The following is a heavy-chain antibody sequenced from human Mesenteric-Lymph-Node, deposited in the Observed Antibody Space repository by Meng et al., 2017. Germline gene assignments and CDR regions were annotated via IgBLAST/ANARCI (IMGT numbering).Heavy chain of an antibody. J-gene: IGHJ4*02. V-gene: IGHV4-34*01. CDR3: ARESGAAARNPFDY. CDR2: INHSGST. CDR1: GGSFSGYY. D-gene: IGHD6-13*01. Sequence: QVPSQRWGAGLLKPSETLSLTCAVYGGSFSGYYWSWIRQPPGKGLEWIGEINHSGSTNYNPSLKSRVTISVDTSKNQFSLKLSSVTAADTAVYYCARESGAAARNPFDYWGQGTLVTVSS.